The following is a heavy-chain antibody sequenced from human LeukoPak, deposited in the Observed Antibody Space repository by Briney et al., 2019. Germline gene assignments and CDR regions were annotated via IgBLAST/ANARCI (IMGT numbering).Heavy chain of an antibody. V-gene: IGHV4-39*01. CDR2: IYYSGST. J-gene: IGHJ4*02. CDR1: GGSISSSSYY. D-gene: IGHD5-12*01. CDR3: ARPRRIGYSGYDDGDY. Sequence: SETLSLTCTVSGGSISSSSYYWGWIRQPPGKGLEWIGSIYYSGSTYYNPSLKSRVTISVDTSKNQFSLKPSSVTAADTAVYYCARPRRIGYSGYDDGDYWGQGTLVTVSS.